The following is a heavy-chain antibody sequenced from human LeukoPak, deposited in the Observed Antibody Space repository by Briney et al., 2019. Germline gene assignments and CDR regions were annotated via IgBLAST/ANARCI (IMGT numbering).Heavy chain of an antibody. D-gene: IGHD1-26*01. Sequence: ASVKVSCKASGGTFSSYAISWVRQAPGQGLEWMGGIIPIFGTANYAQKFQGRVTITADESTSTAYMELSSLRSEDTAVYYCARGQVGAHHYYLDYWGQGTLVTVSS. V-gene: IGHV1-69*13. J-gene: IGHJ4*02. CDR1: GGTFSSYA. CDR2: IIPIFGTA. CDR3: ARGQVGAHHYYLDY.